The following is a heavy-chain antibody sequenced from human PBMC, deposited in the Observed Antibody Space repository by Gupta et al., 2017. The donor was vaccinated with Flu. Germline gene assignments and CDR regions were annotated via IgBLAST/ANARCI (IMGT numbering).Heavy chain of an antibody. D-gene: IGHD2-21*01. Sequence: DVQLLESGGGLVQPGGSLRLSCASSGFTFGRYAMNCVCQAPGKGLEWVAGISGSGDSTYYADSVKGRFTISRDNSNNTLSLKIHRLRAEDTALYYCAKGASTGHIVVVIPIVPIDYWGQGTLVTVSS. CDR3: AKGASTGHIVVVIPIVPIDY. J-gene: IGHJ4*02. CDR1: GFTFGRYA. V-gene: IGHV3-23*01. CDR2: ISGSGDST.